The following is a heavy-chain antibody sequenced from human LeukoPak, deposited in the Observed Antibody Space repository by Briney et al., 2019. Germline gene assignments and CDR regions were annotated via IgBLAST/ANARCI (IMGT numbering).Heavy chain of an antibody. CDR2: TYYRSKWYS. V-gene: IGHV6-1*01. CDR1: GDSVSSNSAA. Sequence: SQTLSLTCVISGDSVSSNSAAWNWIRQSPSRGLEWLGRTYYRSKWYSHYAVSMKSRITVNPDTSKNQFSLQVNSVTPEDTAVYYCARTRDLGPDYWGQGTLVTVSS. CDR3: ARTRDLGPDY. D-gene: IGHD1-26*01. J-gene: IGHJ4*02.